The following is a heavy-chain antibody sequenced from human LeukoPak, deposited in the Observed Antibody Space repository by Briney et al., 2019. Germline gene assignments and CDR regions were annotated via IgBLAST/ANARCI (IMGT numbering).Heavy chain of an antibody. J-gene: IGHJ3*02. V-gene: IGHV3-48*03. Sequence: GGSLRLSCAASEFTFTSYELNWVRQAPGKGLEWVSYICSSGNTISYADSVKGRFTISRDNAKNSLYLQVISLRAEDTAVYYCARGPSIAARYDAFDIWGQGTMVTVSS. D-gene: IGHD6-6*01. CDR1: EFTFTSYE. CDR3: ARGPSIAARYDAFDI. CDR2: ICSSGNTI.